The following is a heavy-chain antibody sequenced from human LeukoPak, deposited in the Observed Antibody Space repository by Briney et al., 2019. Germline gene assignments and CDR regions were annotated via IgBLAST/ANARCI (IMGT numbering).Heavy chain of an antibody. CDR1: GFIFSRYA. D-gene: IGHD4-17*01. CDR3: AKDDYGDYVRWFDP. V-gene: IGHV3-23*01. CDR2: IGGSGDGT. Sequence: PGGSLRLSCAASGFIFSRYAMSWVRQAPGKGLERVSSIGGSGDGTYYTDSVKGRFTISRDNSKNILYLQMNSLRAEDTAVYYCAKDDYGDYVRWFDPWGQGTLVTVSS. J-gene: IGHJ5*02.